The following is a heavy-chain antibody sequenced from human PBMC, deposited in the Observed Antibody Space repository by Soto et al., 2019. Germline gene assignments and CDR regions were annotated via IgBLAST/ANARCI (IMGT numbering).Heavy chain of an antibody. CDR1: GYTFTGYD. J-gene: IGHJ6*02. D-gene: IGHD3-9*01. CDR2: INPNSGGT. CDR3: ARKLVGKPYLMAP. V-gene: IGHV1-2*04. Sequence: ASVKVSCKTSGYTFTGYDMHWVRQAPGQGLEWMGWINPNSGGTNYAQKFQGWVTMTRDTSISTAYMELSRLRSDDTAVYYCARKLVGKPYLMAPWGRGTTVTVSS.